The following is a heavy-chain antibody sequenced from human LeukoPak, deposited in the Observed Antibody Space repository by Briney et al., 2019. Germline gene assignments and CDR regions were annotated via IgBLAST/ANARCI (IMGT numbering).Heavy chain of an antibody. V-gene: IGHV4-59*01. CDR1: GVSISSYY. Sequence: SETLSLTCTVSGVSISSYYWSWLRQPPGKGLEWFGYIYYSGSTNYNPSLKSRVTISVDTSKNQFSLKLSSVTAADTAVYYCARGASGLNYMDVWGKGTTVTVSS. CDR3: ARGASGLNYMDV. J-gene: IGHJ6*03. D-gene: IGHD6-19*01. CDR2: IYYSGST.